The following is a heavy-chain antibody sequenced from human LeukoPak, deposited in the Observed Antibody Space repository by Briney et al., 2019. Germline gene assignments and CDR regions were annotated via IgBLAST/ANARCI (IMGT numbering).Heavy chain of an antibody. Sequence: ASVKVSCKTSGYTFSHYGISWVRQAPGQGLEWVGWISGYNHLTRYAQKFQGRITMTIDTSTTTGYMELRSLASDDTAVYYCARYGGGFDWYAHFGMDLWGQGTTVTVSS. D-gene: IGHD5-12*01. CDR2: ISGYNHLT. CDR1: GYTFSHYG. V-gene: IGHV1-18*01. CDR3: ARYGGGFDWYAHFGMDL. J-gene: IGHJ6*02.